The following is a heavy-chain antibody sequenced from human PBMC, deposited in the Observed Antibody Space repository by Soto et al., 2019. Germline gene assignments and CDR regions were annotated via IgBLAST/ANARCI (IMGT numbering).Heavy chain of an antibody. J-gene: IGHJ5*02. CDR2: IIPIFGTA. V-gene: IGHV1-69*06. Sequence: ASVKVSCKASGGTFSSYAISWVRQAPGQGLEWMGGIIPIFGTANYAQKFQGRVTITADKSTSTAYMELSSLRSEDTAVYYCARSGRTSYDSSGYPNWFDPWGQGTLVTVPS. CDR1: GGTFSSYA. CDR3: ARSGRTSYDSSGYPNWFDP. D-gene: IGHD3-22*01.